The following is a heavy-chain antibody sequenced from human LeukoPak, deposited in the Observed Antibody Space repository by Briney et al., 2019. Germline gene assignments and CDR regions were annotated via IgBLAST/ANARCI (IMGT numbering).Heavy chain of an antibody. J-gene: IGHJ4*02. D-gene: IGHD4-17*01. CDR1: GFTFSSYA. CDR2: ISGSGGST. CDR3: AKADDYGDYFDY. V-gene: IGHV3-23*01. Sequence: GGSLRLSCAASGFTFSSYAMSWVRQAPGKGLEWVSAISGSGGSTHYADSVKGRFTFSRDNSKTTLYLQMNSLRAEDTAVYYCAKADDYGDYFDYWGQGTLVTVSS.